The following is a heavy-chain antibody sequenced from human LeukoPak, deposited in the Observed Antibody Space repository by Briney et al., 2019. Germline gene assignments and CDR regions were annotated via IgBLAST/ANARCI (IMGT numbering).Heavy chain of an antibody. J-gene: IGHJ4*02. CDR1: GFIFNNYG. D-gene: IGHD2-15*01. CDR2: ISNDGGGT. CDR3: GKTTVGYSSGRYPGWPVDY. Sequence: PGGSLRLSCTASGFIFNNYGLVWVRQAPGKGLEWVSAISNDGGGTPYADSVKGRFTISRDNSQEVVYLQLDSLRVEDTALYYCGKTTVGYSSGRYPGWPVDYWGQGALVTVSS. V-gene: IGHV3-23*01.